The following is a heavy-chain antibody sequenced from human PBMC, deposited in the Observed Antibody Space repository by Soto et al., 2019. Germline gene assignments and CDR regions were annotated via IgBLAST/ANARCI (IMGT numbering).Heavy chain of an antibody. Sequence: QVQLVESGGGVVQPGRSLRLSCAASGFTFSSYGMHWVRQAPGKALEWVAAISHDGSNQYYADSVKGRFTISRDNSKNTLFLQMNSLRTEDTAVYYCVKGKYSSSSAFDYWGQGTLVTVSS. J-gene: IGHJ4*02. CDR3: VKGKYSSSSAFDY. V-gene: IGHV3-30*18. CDR1: GFTFSSYG. D-gene: IGHD6-6*01. CDR2: ISHDGSNQ.